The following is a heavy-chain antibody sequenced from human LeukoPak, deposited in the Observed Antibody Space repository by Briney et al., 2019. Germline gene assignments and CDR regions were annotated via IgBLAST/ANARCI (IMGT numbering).Heavy chain of an antibody. V-gene: IGHV1-2*02. Sequence: GASVTVSCKASGYTFTGYYMHWVRQAPGQGLEWMGWINPNSGGTNYAQKFQGRVTMTRDTSISTAYMELSRLRSDDTAVYYCARDSKGVAGKNWFDPWGQGTLVTVSS. J-gene: IGHJ5*02. D-gene: IGHD2-15*01. CDR1: GYTFTGYY. CDR2: INPNSGGT. CDR3: ARDSKGVAGKNWFDP.